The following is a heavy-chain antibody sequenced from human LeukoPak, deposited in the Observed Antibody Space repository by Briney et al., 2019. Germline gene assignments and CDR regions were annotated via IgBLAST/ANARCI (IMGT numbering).Heavy chain of an antibody. CDR3: ARLWLESNFADYFDD. D-gene: IGHD6-19*01. CDR1: GGSFSGYY. V-gene: IGHV4-34*01. Sequence: PSETLSLTCAVYGGSFSGYYWSWIRQPPGKGLEWIGEINHSGSTNYNPSLKSRVTISVDTSKSQFSLKLSSVTAADTAVYYCARLWLESNFADYFDDWGQGTLLTVSS. J-gene: IGHJ4*02. CDR2: INHSGST.